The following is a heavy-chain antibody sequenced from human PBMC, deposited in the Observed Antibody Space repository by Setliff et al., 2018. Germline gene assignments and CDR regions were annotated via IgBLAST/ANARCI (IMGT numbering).Heavy chain of an antibody. J-gene: IGHJ6*02. V-gene: IGHV4-4*07. D-gene: IGHD3-16*01. CDR3: ARSMIQRNYYCGLDV. Sequence: SETLSLTCSVSGGSISSYFWNWVRQPAGKGMEWIGRIYSNENTNYNPSLKSRVTMSIDTSKNQLSLKLSSVTAADTAVYYCARSMIQRNYYCGLDVWGQGTTVTVSS. CDR1: GGSISSYF. CDR2: IYSNENT.